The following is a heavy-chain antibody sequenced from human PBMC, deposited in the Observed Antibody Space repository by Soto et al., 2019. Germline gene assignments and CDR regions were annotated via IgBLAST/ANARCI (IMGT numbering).Heavy chain of an antibody. CDR2: IYYSGST. D-gene: IGHD1-7*01. CDR1: GGSISSGGYS. Sequence: SETLSLTCAVSGGSISSGGYSWSWIRQPPGKGLEWIGYIYYSGSTNYNPSLKSRVTISVDTSKNQFSLKLSSVTAADTAVYYCARHSITGTTGDFDYWGQGTLVTVSS. CDR3: ARHSITGTTGDFDY. J-gene: IGHJ4*02. V-gene: IGHV4-61*08.